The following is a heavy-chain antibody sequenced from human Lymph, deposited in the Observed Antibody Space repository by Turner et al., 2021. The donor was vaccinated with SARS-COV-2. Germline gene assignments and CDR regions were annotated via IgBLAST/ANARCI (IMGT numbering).Heavy chain of an antibody. CDR2: IILNFGIA. D-gene: IGHD7-27*01. CDR3: ARERGSISGAVRGMDV. CDR1: GGTFSSYT. V-gene: IGHV1-69*01. Sequence: QVQLVQSGAEVKKPGSSMKVSCKASGGTFSSYTITWGRQAPGQGLEGMGGIILNFGIANYPQKFQGRVTITSDESTSTAYMELSSLRSEDTAVYYCARERGSISGAVRGMDVWGQGTTVTVSS. J-gene: IGHJ6*02.